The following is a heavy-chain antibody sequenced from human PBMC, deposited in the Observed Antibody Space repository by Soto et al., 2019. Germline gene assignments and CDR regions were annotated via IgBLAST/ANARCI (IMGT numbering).Heavy chain of an antibody. V-gene: IGHV4-34*01. CDR3: ARDKITGLFDY. CDR2: INHSGST. J-gene: IGHJ4*02. Sequence: QVQLQQWGAGLLKPSETLSLTCAVYGGSFSGYYWTWIRQPPGTGLEWIGEINHSGSTNYNPSLKNRGTMSVDTSKNQFSLKLTSVTAADTAVYYCARDKITGLFDYWGQGTLVTVSS. D-gene: IGHD2-8*02. CDR1: GGSFSGYY.